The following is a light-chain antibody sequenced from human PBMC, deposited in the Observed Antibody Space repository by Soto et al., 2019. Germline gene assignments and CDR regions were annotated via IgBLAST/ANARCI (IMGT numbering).Light chain of an antibody. Sequence: DIQMTQSPSTLSASVGDRVTITCRASQSISSWLAWYQQKPGKPPKLLIYKASNLESGVPSRFSGSGSGTEFTLTISSLQPDDFATYYCQQYNSYWTFGQGTKVDIK. J-gene: IGKJ1*01. CDR2: KAS. CDR1: QSISSW. CDR3: QQYNSYWT. V-gene: IGKV1-5*03.